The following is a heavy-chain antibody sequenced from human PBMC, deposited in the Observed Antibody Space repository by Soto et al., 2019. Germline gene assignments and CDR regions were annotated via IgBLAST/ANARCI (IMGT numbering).Heavy chain of an antibody. CDR3: SRGVIAVAGTKRVYYYYGMDV. Sequence: SETLSLTCAVYGGSFSGYYWSWIRQPPGKGLEWIGEINHSGSTNYNPSHKSRDTISVDTSKNQFSLKLSSVTAADTAVYYCSRGVIAVAGTKRVYYYYGMDVWGQGTTVTAP. J-gene: IGHJ6*02. CDR1: GGSFSGYY. V-gene: IGHV4-34*01. D-gene: IGHD6-19*01. CDR2: INHSGST.